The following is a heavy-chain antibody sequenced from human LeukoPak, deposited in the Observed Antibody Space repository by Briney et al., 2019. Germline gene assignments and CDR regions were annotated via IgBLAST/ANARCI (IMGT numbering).Heavy chain of an antibody. CDR2: ISTSGTNI. V-gene: IGHV3-48*03. CDR1: GFTFSSYE. CDR3: VKGKDSVAGATNDY. D-gene: IGHD6-19*01. J-gene: IGHJ4*02. Sequence: GGSLRLSCAASGFTFSSYEMNWVRQAPGKGLEWVSYISTSGTNIYYADSVEGRFAISRDNARNSLYLQMNSLRAEDTAVYYCVKGKDSVAGATNDYWGQGTLVTVSS.